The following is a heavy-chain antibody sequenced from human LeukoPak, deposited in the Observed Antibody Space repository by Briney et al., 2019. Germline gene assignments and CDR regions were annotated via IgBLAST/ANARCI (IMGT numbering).Heavy chain of an antibody. Sequence: GGSLRLSCAASGFTFSSYSMNWVRQAPGKGLEWVSSIKGGGDSTDYADSVKGRFTISRANSENTLYLQMNSLRAEDTAIYYCARDQSVTNYYYGMDVWGQGTTVTVSS. V-gene: IGHV3-23*01. CDR1: GFTFSSYS. J-gene: IGHJ6*02. CDR2: IKGGGDST. D-gene: IGHD4-17*01. CDR3: ARDQSVTNYYYGMDV.